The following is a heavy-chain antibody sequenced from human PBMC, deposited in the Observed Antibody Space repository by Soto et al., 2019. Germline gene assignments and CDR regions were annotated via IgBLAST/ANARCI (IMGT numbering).Heavy chain of an antibody. Sequence: QVQLQESGPGLVKPSQTLSLTCTVSGGSISSGDYYWRWLRQPPGKGLEWIGYIYHSGSTYYNPSLKSRVTISVDTSKNQFSLKLSSVTAADTAVYYCARERPDGARLDPWGQGTLVTVSS. J-gene: IGHJ5*02. CDR2: IYHSGST. CDR1: GGSISSGDYY. D-gene: IGHD6-6*01. CDR3: ARERPDGARLDP. V-gene: IGHV4-30-4*01.